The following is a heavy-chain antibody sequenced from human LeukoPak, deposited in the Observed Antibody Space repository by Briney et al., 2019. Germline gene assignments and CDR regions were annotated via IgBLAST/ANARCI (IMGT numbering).Heavy chain of an antibody. CDR3: AKALTLDYGDYDAFDI. V-gene: IGHV3-9*01. CDR2: ISWNSGSI. D-gene: IGHD4-17*01. Sequence: GGSLRLSCAASGFTFDDYAMHWVRQAPGKGLEWVSGISWNSGSIGYADSVKGRFTISRDNAKNSLYLQMNSLRAEDTALYYCAKALTLDYGDYDAFDIWGQGTMVTVSS. CDR1: GFTFDDYA. J-gene: IGHJ3*02.